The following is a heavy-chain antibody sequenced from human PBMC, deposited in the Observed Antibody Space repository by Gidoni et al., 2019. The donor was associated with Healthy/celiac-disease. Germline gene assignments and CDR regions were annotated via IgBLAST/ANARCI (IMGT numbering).Heavy chain of an antibody. V-gene: IGHV3-33*01. D-gene: IGHD6-6*01. J-gene: IGHJ5*02. CDR2: IWYDGSNK. Sequence: QVQLVESGGGVVQPGRSLRLSCAASGFTFSSYGMHWVRQAPGKGLEWVAVIWYDGSNKYYADSVKGRFTISRDNSKNTLYLQMNSLRAEDTAVYYCASDARVYSSSSDSGWFDPWGQGTLVTVSS. CDR3: ASDARVYSSSSDSGWFDP. CDR1: GFTFSSYG.